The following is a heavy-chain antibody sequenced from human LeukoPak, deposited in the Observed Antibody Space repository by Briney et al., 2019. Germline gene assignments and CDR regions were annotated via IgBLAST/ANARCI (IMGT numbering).Heavy chain of an antibody. CDR2: INSDGSST. Sequence: GGSLRLSCAASGFTFSSYWMHWVRQAPGKGLVWVSCINSDGSSTSYADSVKGRFTISRDNAKNTLYLQMNSLRAEDTAVCYCARVGYCSSTSCLGDYWGQGTLVTVSS. V-gene: IGHV3-74*01. CDR1: GFTFSSYW. J-gene: IGHJ4*02. D-gene: IGHD2-2*01. CDR3: ARVGYCSSTSCLGDY.